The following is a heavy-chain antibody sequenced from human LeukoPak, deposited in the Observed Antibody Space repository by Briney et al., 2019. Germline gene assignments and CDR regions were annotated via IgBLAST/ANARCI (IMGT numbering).Heavy chain of an antibody. CDR2: IIPIFGTA. Sequence: SVKVSCKASGGTFSSYAISWVRQAPGQGLEWMGRIIPIFGTANYAQKFQGRVTITTDESTSTAYMELSRLRAEDTAVYYCARGDDSSGYYYPRTYRSRSEYFQHWGQGTLVTVSS. CDR1: GGTFSSYA. V-gene: IGHV1-69*05. D-gene: IGHD3-22*01. CDR3: ARGDDSSGYYYPRTYRSRSEYFQH. J-gene: IGHJ1*01.